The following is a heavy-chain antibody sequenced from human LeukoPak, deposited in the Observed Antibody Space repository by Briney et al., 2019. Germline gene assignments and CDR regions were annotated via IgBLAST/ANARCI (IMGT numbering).Heavy chain of an antibody. J-gene: IGHJ6*02. CDR1: GGSFSGYY. V-gene: IGHV4-34*01. D-gene: IGHD3-22*01. CDR2: INHSGST. Sequence: SETLSLTCAVYGGSFSGYYWSGIRQPPGKGLEWIGEINHSGSTNYNPSLKSRVTISVDTSKNQFSLKLSSVTAADTAVYYCARGSYDSSGYAYYYYGMDVWGQGTTVTVSS. CDR3: ARGSYDSSGYAYYYYGMDV.